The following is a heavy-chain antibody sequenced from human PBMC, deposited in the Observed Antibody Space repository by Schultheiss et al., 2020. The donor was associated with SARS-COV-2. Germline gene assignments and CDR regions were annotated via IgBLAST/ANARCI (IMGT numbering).Heavy chain of an antibody. V-gene: IGHV1-8*02. D-gene: IGHD6-13*01. CDR3: ARRDGIAAPYYYYYYGMDV. CDR2: MNPNSGNT. Sequence: ASVKVSCKASGYTFTSYGISWVRQAPGQGLEWMGWMNPNSGNTGYAQKFQGRVTMTRNTSISTAYMELSSLRSEDTAVYYCARRDGIAAPYYYYYYGMDVWGQGTTVTVSS. J-gene: IGHJ6*02. CDR1: GYTFTSYG.